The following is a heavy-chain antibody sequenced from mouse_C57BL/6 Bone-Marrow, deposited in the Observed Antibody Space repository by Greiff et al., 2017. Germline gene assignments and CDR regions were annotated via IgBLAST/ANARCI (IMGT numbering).Heavy chain of an antibody. J-gene: IGHJ4*01. V-gene: IGHV5-15*01. CDR2: ISNLAYSI. Sequence: EVMLVESGGGLVQPGGSLKLSCAASGFTFSDYGMAWVRQAPRKGPEWVAFISNLAYSIYYADTVTGRFTISSENAKNTLYLEMSSLRSEDTAMYCCARQLSYAMDYWGQGTSVTVSS. CDR1: GFTFSDYG. D-gene: IGHD3-2*02. CDR3: ARQLSYAMDY.